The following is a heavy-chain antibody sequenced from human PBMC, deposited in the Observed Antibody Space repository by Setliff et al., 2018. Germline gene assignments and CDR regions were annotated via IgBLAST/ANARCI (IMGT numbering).Heavy chain of an antibody. CDR3: ARGGTYRYFDY. V-gene: IGHV4-61*09. CDR1: GDSISSRRNY. CDR2: IYTSWST. Sequence: PSETLSLTCTVSGDSISSRRNYWGWFRQPAGKELEWIGQIYTSWSTNYNPSLKSRVTMSVDTSKNQFSLKLRSVIAADTAVYYCARGGTYRYFDYWGQGTLVTVSS. J-gene: IGHJ4*02.